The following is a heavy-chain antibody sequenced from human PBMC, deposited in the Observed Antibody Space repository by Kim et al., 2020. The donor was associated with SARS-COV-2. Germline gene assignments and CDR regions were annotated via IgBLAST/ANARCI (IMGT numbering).Heavy chain of an antibody. V-gene: IGHV4-34*01. Sequence: SETLSLTCAVYGGSFSGYYWSWIRQPPGKGLEWIGEINHSGSTNYNPSLKSRVTISVDTSKNQFSLKLSSVTAADTAVYYCARGCRGHIVVVTAILDFRWFDPWGQGTLVTVSS. CDR1: GGSFSGYY. J-gene: IGHJ5*02. D-gene: IGHD2-21*02. CDR3: ARGCRGHIVVVTAILDFRWFDP. CDR2: INHSGST.